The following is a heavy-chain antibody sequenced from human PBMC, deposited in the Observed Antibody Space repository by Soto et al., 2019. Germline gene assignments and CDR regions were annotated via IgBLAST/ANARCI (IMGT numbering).Heavy chain of an antibody. V-gene: IGHV3-9*01. CDR3: AKDRMVRGVIISNWFDP. Sequence: GGSLRLSCAASGFTFDDYAMHWVRQAPGKGLERVSGISWNSGSIGYAESVKGRFTISRDNAKNYLYLQMNSLRAEDTALYYCAKDRMVRGVIISNWFDPWGQGTLVTVSS. J-gene: IGHJ5*02. CDR1: GFTFDDYA. CDR2: ISWNSGSI. D-gene: IGHD3-10*01.